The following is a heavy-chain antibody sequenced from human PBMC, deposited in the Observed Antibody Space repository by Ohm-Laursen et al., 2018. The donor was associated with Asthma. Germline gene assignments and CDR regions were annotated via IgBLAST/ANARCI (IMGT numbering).Heavy chain of an antibody. V-gene: IGHV3-9*01. CDR2: ISWNSGSI. J-gene: IGHJ4*02. D-gene: IGHD5-18*01. CDR1: GFTFDDYA. CDR3: AREDTAMDY. Sequence: RSLRPSCTASGFTFDDYAMHWVRQAPGKGLEWVSGISWNSGSIGYADSVKGRFTISRDNAKNSLYLQMNSLRAEDTAVYYCAREDTAMDYWGQGTLVTVSS.